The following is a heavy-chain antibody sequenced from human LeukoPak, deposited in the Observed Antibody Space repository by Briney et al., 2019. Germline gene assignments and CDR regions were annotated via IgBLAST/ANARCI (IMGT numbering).Heavy chain of an antibody. D-gene: IGHD5-12*01. CDR1: GFTFDSYS. CDR3: ARVSLLRAWPSLDY. Sequence: GGSLRLSCAASGFTFDSYSMNWVRQAPGKGLEWVSSISSSSNYIYYADSVKGRFTISRDNAKNSLYLQMNSLRAENTAVYYCARVSLLRAWPSLDYWGQGTLVTVSS. J-gene: IGHJ4*02. CDR2: ISSSSNYI. V-gene: IGHV3-21*01.